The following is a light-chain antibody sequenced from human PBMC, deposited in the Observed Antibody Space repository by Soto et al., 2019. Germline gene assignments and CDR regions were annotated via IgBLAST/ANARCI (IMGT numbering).Light chain of an antibody. CDR1: QSISSY. Sequence: DIQMTQSPSSLSASVGDRVTITCRASQSISSYLNWYQQKPGKAPKLLIYATSSLQSGVPSRFSASGSGTDFTLTISSLQPEDFATYYCQRRYSTVTFGQGTRLEIK. V-gene: IGKV1-39*01. J-gene: IGKJ5*01. CDR3: QRRYSTVT. CDR2: ATS.